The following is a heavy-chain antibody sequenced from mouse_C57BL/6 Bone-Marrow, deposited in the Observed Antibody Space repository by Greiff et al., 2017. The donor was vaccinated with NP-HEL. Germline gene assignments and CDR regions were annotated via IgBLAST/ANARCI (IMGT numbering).Heavy chain of an antibody. Sequence: EVKLVESGGDLVKPGGSLQLSCAASGFTFSSYGMSWVRQTPDKRLEWVATISSGGSYTYYPDSVKGRFTISRDNAKNTLYLQMSRLKSEDTAMYYCARPPSMDYWGQGTSLTVSS. J-gene: IGHJ4*01. V-gene: IGHV5-6*01. CDR3: ARPPSMDY. CDR1: GFTFSSYG. CDR2: ISSGGSYT.